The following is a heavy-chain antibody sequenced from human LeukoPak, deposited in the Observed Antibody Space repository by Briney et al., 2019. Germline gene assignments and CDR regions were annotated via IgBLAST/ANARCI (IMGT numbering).Heavy chain of an antibody. Sequence: GGSLRLSCAASGFTFSSYSMNWVRQAPGKGLEWVSSISSSSSYIYYADSEKGRFTISRDNAKNSLYLQMNSLRAEDTAVYYCARDQAVGDYGDNGGAFDIWGQGTMVTVSS. CDR3: ARDQAVGDYGDNGGAFDI. CDR1: GFTFSSYS. V-gene: IGHV3-21*01. CDR2: ISSSSSYI. J-gene: IGHJ3*02. D-gene: IGHD4-17*01.